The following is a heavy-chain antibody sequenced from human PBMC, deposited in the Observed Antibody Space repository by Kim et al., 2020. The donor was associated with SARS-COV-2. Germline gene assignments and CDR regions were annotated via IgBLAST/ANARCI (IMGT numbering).Heavy chain of an antibody. CDR2: ISAYNGNT. D-gene: IGHD6-13*01. Sequence: ASVKVSCKASGYTFTSYGISWVRQAPGQGLEWMGWISAYNGNTNYAQKLQGRVTMTTDTSTSTAYMELRSLRSDDTAVYYCAREGGESMWSSSWYGYFDYWGQGALVTVSS. V-gene: IGHV1-18*01. CDR1: GYTFTSYG. CDR3: AREGGESMWSSSWYGYFDY. J-gene: IGHJ4*02.